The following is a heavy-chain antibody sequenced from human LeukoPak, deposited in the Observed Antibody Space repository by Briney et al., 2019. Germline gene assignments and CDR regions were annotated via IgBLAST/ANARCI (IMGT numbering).Heavy chain of an antibody. D-gene: IGHD5-12*01. CDR2: ISSNGGST. V-gene: IGHV3-64*01. CDR3: AKYRGNTDSGIYYYYYMDV. CDR1: GFTLRSSS. J-gene: IGHJ6*03. Sequence: GSLRLSCVASGFTLRSSSMHWVRQAPGKGLEFVSAISSNGGSTYYANSVKGRFTISRDISKNTLYLQMGSLRSEDMAVYYCAKYRGNTDSGIYYYYYMDVWGKGTTVTVSS.